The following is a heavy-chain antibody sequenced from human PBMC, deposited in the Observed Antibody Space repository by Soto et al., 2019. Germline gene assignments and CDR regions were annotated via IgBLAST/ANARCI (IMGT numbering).Heavy chain of an antibody. CDR2: ISDDGSNK. D-gene: IGHD6-19*01. CDR1: GFTFSSFA. Sequence: GGSLRLSCAASGFTFSSFAMHWVRQAPGKGLEWVALISDDGSNKYYADSVKGRFAISRDNSKNTLYLQMNSLRGEDTAVYSCARVEQWLYIAKYWGQGTLVTVSS. V-gene: IGHV3-30*09. CDR3: ARVEQWLYIAKY. J-gene: IGHJ4*02.